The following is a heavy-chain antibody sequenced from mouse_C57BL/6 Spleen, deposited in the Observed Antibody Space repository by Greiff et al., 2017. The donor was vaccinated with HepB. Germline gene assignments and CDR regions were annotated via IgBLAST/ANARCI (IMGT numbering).Heavy chain of an antibody. CDR1: GYTFTDYY. CDR3: ARGVGSRDWYLDV. V-gene: IGHV1-76*01. D-gene: IGHD1-1*01. Sequence: VQLQQSGAELVRPGASVKLSCKASGYTFTDYYINWVKQRPGQGLEWIARIYPGSGNTYYNEKFKGKATLTAEKSSSTAYMQLSSLTSEDSAVYFCARGVGSRDWYLDVWGTGTTVTVSS. CDR2: IYPGSGNT. J-gene: IGHJ1*03.